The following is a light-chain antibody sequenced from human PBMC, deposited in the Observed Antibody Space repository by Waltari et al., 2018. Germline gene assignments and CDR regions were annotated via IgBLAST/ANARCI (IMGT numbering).Light chain of an antibody. J-gene: IGLJ3*02. V-gene: IGLV2-8*01. Sequence: QSALTQPPSASGSPGQSVTISCTGTSSDVGGYNYVSWYQQHPGKAPKLMIYEVSKRPSGAPDRFSGSNSGNTASLTVSGLQAEDEADYYCSSYAGSNWVFGGGTKLTVL. CDR3: SSYAGSNWV. CDR2: EVS. CDR1: SSDVGGYNY.